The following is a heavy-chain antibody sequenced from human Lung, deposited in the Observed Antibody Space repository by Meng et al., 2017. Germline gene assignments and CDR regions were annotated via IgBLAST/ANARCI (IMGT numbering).Heavy chain of an antibody. Sequence: GGSLRLSCAASGFTFSSYEMNWVRQAPGKGLEWVSYISSSGSTIYYADSVKGRFTISRDNAKNSLYLQMNSLRAEDTAVYYCARTNYDFWSGYYNVGDWYFDLWGRGNLVTVSS. CDR3: ARTNYDFWSGYYNVGDWYFDL. J-gene: IGHJ2*01. V-gene: IGHV3-48*03. CDR2: ISSSGSTI. D-gene: IGHD3-3*01. CDR1: GFTFSSYE.